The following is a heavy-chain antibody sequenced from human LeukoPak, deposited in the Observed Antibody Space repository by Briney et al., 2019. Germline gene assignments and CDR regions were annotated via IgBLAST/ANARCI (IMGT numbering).Heavy chain of an antibody. J-gene: IGHJ4*02. V-gene: IGHV6-1*01. CDR2: TYYCYKWYN. Sequence: SHSLSLTCAISGDSVSSNSAAWNWIRLSPWRGLGSMGMTYYCYKWYNDYAVSAQSRIITDADTSKNQFSLQLSSVTPEDTAVYYCASGGQSNRLNWGQGTLVTVSS. D-gene: IGHD2-21*02. CDR1: GDSVSSNSAA. CDR3: ASGGQSNRLN.